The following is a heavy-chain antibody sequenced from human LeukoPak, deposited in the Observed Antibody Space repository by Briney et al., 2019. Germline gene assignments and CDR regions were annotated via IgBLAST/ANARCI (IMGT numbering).Heavy chain of an antibody. J-gene: IGHJ4*02. D-gene: IGHD3-22*01. CDR3: ARDNGSGGYYYE. CDR2: IRYDGSNK. Sequence: GGSLRLSCAASGFTFSSYGIHWVRQAPGKGLEWVAFIRYDGSNKYYADSVKGRFTISRDNSKNTLYLQMNSLRAEDTAVYYCARDNGSGGYYYEWGQGTLVTVSS. CDR1: GFTFSSYG. V-gene: IGHV3-30*02.